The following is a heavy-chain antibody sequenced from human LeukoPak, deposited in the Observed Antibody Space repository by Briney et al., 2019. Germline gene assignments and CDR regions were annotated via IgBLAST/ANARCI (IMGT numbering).Heavy chain of an antibody. Sequence: PGGSLRLSCAASGFTFSNAWMSWARQAPGKGPDWVGRIKSKTDGGTTDYAAPVKGRFTISRDDSKNTLYLQMNSLKTEDTAVYYCTRDAMGRAYGPGSYYGFDYWGQGTLVTVSS. V-gene: IGHV3-15*01. D-gene: IGHD3-10*01. CDR1: GFTFSNAW. CDR2: IKSKTDGGTT. J-gene: IGHJ4*02. CDR3: TRDAMGRAYGPGSYYGFDY.